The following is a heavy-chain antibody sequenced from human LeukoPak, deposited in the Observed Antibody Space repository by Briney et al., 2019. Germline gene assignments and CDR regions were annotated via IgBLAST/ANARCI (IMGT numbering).Heavy chain of an antibody. J-gene: IGHJ4*02. D-gene: IGHD1-26*01. CDR2: IFYSGST. Sequence: PSETLSLTCTVSGGSISTSNYYWGWIHQPPGTGLEWIGNIFYSGSTYYNPSLKSRVTISVDASKNQFSLKLSSVTAADTAVYYCARDRYRGGSYYFDYWGQGTLVTVSS. V-gene: IGHV4-39*07. CDR1: GGSISTSNYY. CDR3: ARDRYRGGSYYFDY.